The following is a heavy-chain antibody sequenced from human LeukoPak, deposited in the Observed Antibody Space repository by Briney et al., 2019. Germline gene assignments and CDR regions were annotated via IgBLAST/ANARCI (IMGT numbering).Heavy chain of an antibody. Sequence: SETLSLTCTVSGGSISSYYWSWIRQPPGKGLEWIGYIYYSGSTNYNPSLKSRVTISVDTSKNQFSLKLSSVTAADTAVYYCARTPWDYYYYMDVWGKGTTVTISS. V-gene: IGHV4-59*01. J-gene: IGHJ6*03. CDR2: IYYSGST. CDR3: ARTPWDYYYYMDV. CDR1: GGSISSYY.